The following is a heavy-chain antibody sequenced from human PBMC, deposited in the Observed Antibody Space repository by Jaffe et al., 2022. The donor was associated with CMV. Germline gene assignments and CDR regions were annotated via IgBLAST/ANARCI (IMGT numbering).Heavy chain of an antibody. CDR3: ARHVGVRFLEWLLSWFDP. Sequence: QLQLQESGPGLVKPSETLSLTCTVSGGSISSSSYYWGWIRQPPGKGLEWIGSIYYSGSTYYNPSLKSRVTISVDTSKNQFSLKLSSVTAADTAVYYCARHVGVRFLEWLLSWFDPWGQGTLVTVSS. J-gene: IGHJ5*02. CDR1: GGSISSSSYY. D-gene: IGHD3-3*01. V-gene: IGHV4-39*01. CDR2: IYYSGST.